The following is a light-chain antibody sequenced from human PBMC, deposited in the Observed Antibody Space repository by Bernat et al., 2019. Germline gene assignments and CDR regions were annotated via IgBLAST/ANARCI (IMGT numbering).Light chain of an antibody. CDR3: SSYAGSNNFV. V-gene: IGLV2-8*01. Sequence: QSALTQPPSASGSPGQSVTISCTGTSSDVGGYNYVSWYQQHPGKAPKLMIYEVSKRPSGVPDRFSGSKSGYTASLTVSGLQAEDDADYYCSSYAGSNNFVFGTGTKVTVL. CDR2: EVS. CDR1: SSDVGGYNY. J-gene: IGLJ1*01.